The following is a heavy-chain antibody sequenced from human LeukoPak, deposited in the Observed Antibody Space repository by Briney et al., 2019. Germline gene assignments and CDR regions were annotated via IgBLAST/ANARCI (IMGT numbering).Heavy chain of an antibody. J-gene: IGHJ5*02. CDR2: INPSGGST. D-gene: IGHD3-22*01. Sequence: ASVKVSCKASGYTFTNYYMYWVRQAPGQGLEWVGLINPSGGSTNYAQKFQGRVTVTRDMSTSTVYMEVNSLRSEDTAVYYCARGVHVRTYDSHHNCFDPWGQGTLVIVSS. CDR3: ARGVHVRTYDSHHNCFDP. CDR1: GYTFTNYY. V-gene: IGHV1-46*01.